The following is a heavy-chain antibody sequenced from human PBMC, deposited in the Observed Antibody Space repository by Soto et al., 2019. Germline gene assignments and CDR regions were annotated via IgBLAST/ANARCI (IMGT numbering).Heavy chain of an antibody. CDR1: GGSISSGNYY. J-gene: IGHJ4*02. D-gene: IGHD3-9*01. CDR2: IYYSGST. CDR3: ALTGYYDVDY. V-gene: IGHV4-30-4*01. Sequence: QVQLQESGPGLVKPSQTLSLTCTVSGGSISSGNYYWSWIRQPPGKGLEWIGYIYYSGSTYYNPSLXRXVXIXXDTSKNQFSLKLSSVTAADTAVYYCALTGYYDVDYWGQGTLVTVSS.